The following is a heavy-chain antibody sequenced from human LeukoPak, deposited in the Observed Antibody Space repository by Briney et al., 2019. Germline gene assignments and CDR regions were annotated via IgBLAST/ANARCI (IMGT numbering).Heavy chain of an antibody. V-gene: IGHV3-23*01. CDR3: AKDPSVYVGAFDI. Sequence: PGGSLRLSCAASGFTFNNYPMSWVRQAPGKGLEWVSVIGSSGGSTHYADSVKGRFTISRDNSRNTLSLQMNSLRAEDTAVYYCAKDPSVYVGAFDIWGQGTMVSVSS. CDR1: GFTFNNYP. D-gene: IGHD5/OR15-5a*01. CDR2: IGSSGGST. J-gene: IGHJ3*02.